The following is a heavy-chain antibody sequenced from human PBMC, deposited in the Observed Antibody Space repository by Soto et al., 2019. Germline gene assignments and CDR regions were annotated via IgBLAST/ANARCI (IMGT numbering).Heavy chain of an antibody. CDR1: GGSFSDYN. CDR3: ATNTAFKWDY. CDR2: INHHGHT. D-gene: IGHD3-3*02. V-gene: IGHV4-34*01. J-gene: IGHJ4*02. Sequence: QVQLQQWGAGLLKPSETLSLTCAVFGGSFSDYNWNWIRQSPGKGPEWIGEINHHGHTNHNPSLKSRVTMSVDTSKSQFSLKLSSVTAADTAVYYCATNTAFKWDYWSQGTLVTVSS.